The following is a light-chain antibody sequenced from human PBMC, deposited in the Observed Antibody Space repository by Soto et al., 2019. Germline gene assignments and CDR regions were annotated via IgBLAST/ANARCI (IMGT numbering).Light chain of an antibody. Sequence: ELVLTQSPGTLSLSPGEIATLSCRVSQSVSSSYLAWYQQKPGQAPRLLIYGASGRATGIPDRFSGSGSGTDFTLTISRLEPEDFAVYYCQQYGSSPPITFGQGARLEIK. J-gene: IGKJ5*01. CDR1: QSVSSSY. CDR2: GAS. CDR3: QQYGSSPPIT. V-gene: IGKV3-20*01.